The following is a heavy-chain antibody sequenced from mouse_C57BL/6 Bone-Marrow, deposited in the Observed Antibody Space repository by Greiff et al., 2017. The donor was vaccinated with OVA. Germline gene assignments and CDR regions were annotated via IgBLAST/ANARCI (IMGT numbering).Heavy chain of an antibody. Sequence: VQRVESGPELVKPGASVKISCKASGYAFSSSWMNWVKQRPGKGLEWIGRIYPGDGDTNYNGKFKGKATLTADKSSSTAYMQLSSLTSEDYAVYFCAGDYSGYWGQGTTLTVSS. CDR2: IYPGDGDT. J-gene: IGHJ2*01. CDR1: GYAFSSSW. D-gene: IGHD1-1*01. V-gene: IGHV1-82*01. CDR3: AGDYSGY.